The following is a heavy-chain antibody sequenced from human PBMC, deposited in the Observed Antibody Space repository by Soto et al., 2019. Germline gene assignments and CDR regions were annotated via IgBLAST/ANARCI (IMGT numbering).Heavy chain of an antibody. J-gene: IGHJ6*02. V-gene: IGHV1-46*01. D-gene: IGHD6-19*01. CDR1: GYTFTSYY. CDR3: ARVPSNAVAGTYGMAV. Sequence: GASVKVSCKASGYTFTSYYMHWVRQAPGQGLEWMGIINPSGGSTSYAQKFQGRVTMTRDTSTSTVYMELSSLRSEDTAVYYCARVPSNAVAGTYGMAVWGQGTTVTVSS. CDR2: INPSGGST.